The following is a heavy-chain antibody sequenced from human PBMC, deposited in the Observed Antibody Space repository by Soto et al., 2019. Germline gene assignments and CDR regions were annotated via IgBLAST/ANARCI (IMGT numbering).Heavy chain of an antibody. V-gene: IGHV4-39*01. J-gene: IGHJ4*02. Sequence: SETLSLTCTVCGGSVSSSDHYGGWIRHPPGKGLEWIGSTYYSGSTYYNPSLKSRVTISADTSKNQFSLKLTSVTAADTAVYYCARSHQRGYSYGYSDYWGQGTLVTVSS. CDR1: GGSVSSSDHY. CDR2: TYYSGST. CDR3: ARSHQRGYSYGYSDY. D-gene: IGHD5-18*01.